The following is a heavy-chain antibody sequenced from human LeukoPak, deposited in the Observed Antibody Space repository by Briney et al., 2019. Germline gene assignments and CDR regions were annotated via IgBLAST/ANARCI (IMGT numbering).Heavy chain of an antibody. V-gene: IGHV1-8*02. J-gene: IGHJ5*02. D-gene: IGHD3-16*02. CDR1: GGTFSSSV. CDR2: MNPNSGNT. Sequence: ASVKVSCKASGGTFSSSVISWVRQAPGQGLEWMGRMNPNSGNTGYAQKFQGRVTMTRNTSISTAYMELSSLRSEDTAVYYCARSYDYVWGSYRLNWFDPWGQGTLVTVSS. CDR3: ARSYDYVWGSYRLNWFDP.